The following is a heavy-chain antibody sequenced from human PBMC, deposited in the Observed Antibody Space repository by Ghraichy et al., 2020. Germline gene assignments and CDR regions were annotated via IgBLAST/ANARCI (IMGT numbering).Heavy chain of an antibody. J-gene: IGHJ6*02. Sequence: GGSLTLSCVGSGFTFSSYSMNWVRQSPGKGLEWVSYISSSSRKSYADSVKGRCTISRDNAQNALYLQLSSLRDEDTAIYYCARASTVVRFFYFAGMDVWGQGTTVTVSS. CDR2: ISSSSRK. V-gene: IGHV3-48*02. D-gene: IGHD4-23*01. CDR3: ARASTVVRFFYFAGMDV. CDR1: GFTFSSYS.